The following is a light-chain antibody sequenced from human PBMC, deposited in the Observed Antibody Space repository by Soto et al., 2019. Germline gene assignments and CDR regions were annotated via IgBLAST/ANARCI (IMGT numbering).Light chain of an antibody. CDR3: QQYNNWPIN. CDR1: QGMSKY. Sequence: DIQMTQSPSTLSASVGDRVTITCRASQGMSKYLAWYQQKPGKVPKLLIYAASTLQSGVPSRFSGSGSGTESPLTITSLQSADFAVYCCQQYNNWPINLGQGTRLEIK. CDR2: AAS. J-gene: IGKJ5*01. V-gene: IGKV1-27*01.